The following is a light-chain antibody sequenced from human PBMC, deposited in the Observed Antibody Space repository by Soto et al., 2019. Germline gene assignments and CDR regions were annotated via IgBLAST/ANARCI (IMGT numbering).Light chain of an antibody. Sequence: EIVMTQSPATLSVSPGERATLSCRASQSVSSNLAWYQQKPGQAPRLLIYGASTRATGFPARFSGSGSGTEFTLTISSLQSEDLALYYCQQYNDWPLTFGQGTKVDIK. CDR1: QSVSSN. J-gene: IGKJ1*01. V-gene: IGKV3-15*01. CDR3: QQYNDWPLT. CDR2: GAS.